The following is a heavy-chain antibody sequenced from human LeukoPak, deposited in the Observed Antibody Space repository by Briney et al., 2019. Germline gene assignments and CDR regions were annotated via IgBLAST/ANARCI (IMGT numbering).Heavy chain of an antibody. CDR2: VRYDGSNN. CDR3: AKDAAHTSSSYYFDY. D-gene: IGHD6-6*01. V-gene: IGHV3-30*02. Sequence: GGSLRLSCTASGFTLSSYGMHWVRQAPGKGLEWVTFVRYDGSNNYYADSVKGRFTISRDTSKNTVFLQMNSLRPEDTAVYYCAKDAAHTSSSYYFDYWGQGTLVTVSS. CDR1: GFTLSSYG. J-gene: IGHJ4*02.